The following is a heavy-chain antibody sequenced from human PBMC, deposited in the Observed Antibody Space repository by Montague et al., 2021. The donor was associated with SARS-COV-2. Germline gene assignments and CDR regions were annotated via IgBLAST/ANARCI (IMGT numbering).Heavy chain of an antibody. Sequence: SETLSLTCTVSGGSISSYYWSWIQQPPGKGLEWIGYIYYSGSTNYNPSLKSRVTISVDTSKNQFSLKLSSVTAADTAVYYCATLPSSITMFGVVQGYYFDDWGQGTLVTVSS. CDR2: IYYSGST. CDR3: ATLPSSITMFGVVQGYYFDD. CDR1: GGSISSYY. V-gene: IGHV4-59*08. J-gene: IGHJ4*02. D-gene: IGHD3-3*01.